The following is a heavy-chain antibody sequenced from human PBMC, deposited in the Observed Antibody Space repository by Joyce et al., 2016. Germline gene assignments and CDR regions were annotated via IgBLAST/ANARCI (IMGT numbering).Heavy chain of an antibody. V-gene: IGHV1-69*14. CDR1: GGSFGAQT. J-gene: IGHJ3*01. CDR2: IIPGFVTQ. CDR3: ASGVAGYCSSSTCPRPLDV. D-gene: IGHD2-2*01. Sequence: QVHLVQSGAEVKMPGSSVKVSCTASGGSFGAQTFNWVRQTPGQGLEWMGGIIPGFVTQQYAQKFQGTGSSSADTGTSTVFMEVRSLTSDDTAMYYCASGVAGYCSSSTCPRPLDVWGQGTMVIVS.